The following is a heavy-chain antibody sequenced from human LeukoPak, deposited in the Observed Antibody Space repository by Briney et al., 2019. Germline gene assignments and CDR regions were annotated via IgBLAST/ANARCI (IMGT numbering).Heavy chain of an antibody. CDR3: ATDLFSGSPWAFDY. CDR1: GYTLTELS. Sequence: GASVKVSCKVSGYTLTELSMHWVRQAPGKGLEWMGGFDPEDGETIYAQKFQGRVTMTEDTSTDTAYMELSSLRSEDTAVYYCATDLFSGSPWAFDYWGQGTLVTVSS. CDR2: FDPEDGET. V-gene: IGHV1-24*01. D-gene: IGHD1-26*01. J-gene: IGHJ4*02.